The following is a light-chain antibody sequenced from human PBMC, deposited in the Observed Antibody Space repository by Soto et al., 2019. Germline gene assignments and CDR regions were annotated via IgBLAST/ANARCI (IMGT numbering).Light chain of an antibody. V-gene: IGKV1-9*01. CDR2: AAS. CDR3: QHYYSYSEA. CDR1: QSISSY. Sequence: DIQMTQSPSTLSASVGARVPITCRASQSISSYLAWYQQKPGKAPKLLIYAASTLQSGVPSRFSGSGSGTEFTLTISSLQPDDFATYYCQHYYSYSEAFGQGTKVDIK. J-gene: IGKJ1*01.